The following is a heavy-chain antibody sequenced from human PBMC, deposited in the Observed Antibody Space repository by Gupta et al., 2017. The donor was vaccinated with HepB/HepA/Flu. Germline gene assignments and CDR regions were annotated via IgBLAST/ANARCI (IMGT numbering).Heavy chain of an antibody. CDR1: GFTFSSYA. V-gene: IGHV3-30-3*01. CDR2: ISYDGSNK. Sequence: QVQLVESGGGVVQPGRSLRLSCAASGFTFSSYAMHWVRQAPGKGLEWVAVISYDGSNKYYADSVKGRFTISRDNSKNTLYLQMNSLRAEDTAVYYCARYSSGWYPDYWGQGTLVTVSS. J-gene: IGHJ4*02. CDR3: ARYSSGWYPDY. D-gene: IGHD6-19*01.